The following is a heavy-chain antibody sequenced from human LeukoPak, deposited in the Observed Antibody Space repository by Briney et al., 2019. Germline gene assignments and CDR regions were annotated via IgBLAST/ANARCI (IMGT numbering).Heavy chain of an antibody. CDR2: INSDGSST. CDR3: ARVSSGSYFGYYYYMDV. V-gene: IGHV3-74*01. J-gene: IGHJ6*03. D-gene: IGHD1-26*01. CDR1: GFTFSNYW. Sequence: GGSLRLSCAASGFTFSNYWMRWVRHAPGKGLVWVSRINSDGSSTSYADSVKGRFTISRDNAKNTLYLQMNSLRAEDTAVYYCARVSSGSYFGYYYYMDVWGKGTTVTVSS.